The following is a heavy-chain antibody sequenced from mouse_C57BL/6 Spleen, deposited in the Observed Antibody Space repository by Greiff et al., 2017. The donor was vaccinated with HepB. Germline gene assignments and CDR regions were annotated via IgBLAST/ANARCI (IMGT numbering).Heavy chain of an antibody. CDR3: ATTVVRYFDV. Sequence: VQLQQPGAELVKPGASVKLSCKASGYTFTSYWMHWVKQRPGQGLEWTVMIHPNSGSTNYNEKFKSKATLTVDKSSSTAYMQLSSLTSEDSAVYYCATTVVRYFDVWGTGTTVTVSS. D-gene: IGHD1-1*01. CDR2: IHPNSGST. CDR1: GYTFTSYW. V-gene: IGHV1-64*01. J-gene: IGHJ1*03.